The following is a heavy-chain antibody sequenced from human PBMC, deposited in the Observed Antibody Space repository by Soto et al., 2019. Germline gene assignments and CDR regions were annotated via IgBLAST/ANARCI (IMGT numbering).Heavy chain of an antibody. CDR1: GGSISSYY. J-gene: IGHJ6*03. CDR2: IYYSGST. D-gene: IGHD3-10*01. Sequence: QVQLQESGPGLVKPSETLSLTCTVSGGSISSYYWSWIRQPPGKGLEWIGYIYYSGSTNYNPSLKRRVTISVDTSKNQFSLKLSCVTAAYTAVYYCARLGGTPKPYYYYYYYMDVWGKGTTVTVSS. CDR3: ARLGGTPKPYYYYYYYMDV. V-gene: IGHV4-59*08.